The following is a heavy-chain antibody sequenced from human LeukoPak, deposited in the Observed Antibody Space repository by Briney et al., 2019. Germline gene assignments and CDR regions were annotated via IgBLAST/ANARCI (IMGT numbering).Heavy chain of an antibody. CDR1: GYTFTSYY. D-gene: IGHD3-3*01. V-gene: IGHV1-69*13. CDR3: ARGAYRFLEWLSPNYYYYMDV. CDR2: IIPIFGTA. J-gene: IGHJ6*03. Sequence: SVKVSCKASGYTFTSYYMHWVRQAPGQGLEWMGGIIPIFGTANYAQKFQGRVTITADESTSTAYMELSSLRSEDTAVYYCARGAYRFLEWLSPNYYYYMDVWGKGTTVTVSS.